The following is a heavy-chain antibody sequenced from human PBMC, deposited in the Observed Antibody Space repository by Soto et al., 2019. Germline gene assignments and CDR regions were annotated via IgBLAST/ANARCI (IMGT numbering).Heavy chain of an antibody. Sequence: GGSMRLSCAASGFTFSSYVMNWVRLAPGKGLEWVSGISTSGGNTYYADSVKGRFTISRDNSKNTLYLQMNSLRAEDTAVYYCAKGFVGVCYHCSYHFDSWGQGALVTVSS. V-gene: IGHV3-23*01. CDR1: GFTFSSYV. J-gene: IGHJ4*02. CDR3: AKGFVGVCYHCSYHFDS. D-gene: IGHD2-8*01. CDR2: ISTSGGNT.